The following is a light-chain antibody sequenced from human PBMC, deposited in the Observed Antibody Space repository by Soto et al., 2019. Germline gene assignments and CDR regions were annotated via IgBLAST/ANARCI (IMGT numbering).Light chain of an antibody. J-gene: IGKJ1*01. CDR1: QSVSSN. Sequence: EIVMTQSPATLSESPGERATLSCRASQSVSSNLAWYQQKPGQAPRLLIYGASARATGIPARFSGSGSETEFTLTISSLQSEDFAVYYCQQYNNWPRTFGQGTKVEIK. V-gene: IGKV3-15*01. CDR3: QQYNNWPRT. CDR2: GAS.